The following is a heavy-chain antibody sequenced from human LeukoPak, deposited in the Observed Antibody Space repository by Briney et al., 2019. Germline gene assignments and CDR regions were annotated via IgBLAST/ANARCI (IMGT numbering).Heavy chain of an antibody. Sequence: GGSLRLSCAASGFTFSSYAMHWVRQAPGKGLEWVAVISYDGSNKYYADSVKGRFTISRDNSKNTLYLQMNSLRAEDTAVYYCARVRGSSSWSSYFDYWGQGTLVTVSS. CDR2: ISYDGSNK. CDR3: ARVRGSSSWSSYFDY. D-gene: IGHD6-13*01. V-gene: IGHV3-30-3*01. J-gene: IGHJ4*02. CDR1: GFTFSSYA.